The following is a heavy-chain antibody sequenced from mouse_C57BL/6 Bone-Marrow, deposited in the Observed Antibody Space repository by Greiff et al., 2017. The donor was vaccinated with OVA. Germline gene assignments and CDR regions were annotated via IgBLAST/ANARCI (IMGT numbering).Heavy chain of an antibody. CDR3: ARQSCTRVAPYAMDD. V-gene: IGHV5-6*01. Sequence: EVKLVESGGDLVKPGGSLKLSCAASGFTFSSYGMSWVRQTPDKRLEWVATISSGGSYTYYPDSVKGRFTLSRDNAKNTLYLQLSSLKSEDTAMYYCARQSCTRVAPYAMDDWGQGTSVTVSS. D-gene: IGHD1-1*01. J-gene: IGHJ4*01. CDR1: GFTFSSYG. CDR2: ISSGGSYT.